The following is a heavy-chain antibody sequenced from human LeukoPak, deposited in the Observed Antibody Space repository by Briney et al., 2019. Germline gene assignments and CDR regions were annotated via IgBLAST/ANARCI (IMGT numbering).Heavy chain of an antibody. J-gene: IGHJ5*02. Sequence: PSETLSLTCAVYGGSFSGYYWSWIRQPPEKGLEWIGEINHSGSTNYNPSLKSRVTISVDTSKNQFSLKLSSVTAADTAVYYCARDPVVVVAATQYNWFDPWGQGTLVTVSS. CDR3: ARDPVVVVAATQYNWFDP. CDR2: INHSGST. D-gene: IGHD2-15*01. CDR1: GGSFSGYY. V-gene: IGHV4-34*01.